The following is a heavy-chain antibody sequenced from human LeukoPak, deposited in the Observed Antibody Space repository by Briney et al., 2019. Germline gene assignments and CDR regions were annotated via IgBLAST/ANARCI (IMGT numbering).Heavy chain of an antibody. CDR2: IKQDGSEK. CDR3: AKDSGSTGSSGWAAGY. CDR1: GFTFSSYW. Sequence: GGSLRLSCAASGFTFSSYWMTWIRQAPGKGLEWVANIKQDGSEKYYVDSVKGRFTISRDNAKNSLYLQMNSLRPEDTAFYYCAKDSGSTGSSGWAAGYWGQGTLVTVSS. D-gene: IGHD6-6*01. J-gene: IGHJ4*02. V-gene: IGHV3-7*03.